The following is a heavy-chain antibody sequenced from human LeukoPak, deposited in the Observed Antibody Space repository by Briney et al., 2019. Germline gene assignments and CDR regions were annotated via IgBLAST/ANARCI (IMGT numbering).Heavy chain of an antibody. CDR1: GGSFSGYY. J-gene: IGHJ6*03. CDR3: ARDLEERMYSSSAWYYYMDV. CDR2: INHSGST. Sequence: SETLSLTCAVYGGSFSGYYWSWIRQPPGKGLEWIGEINHSGSTNYNPSLKSRVTISVDTSKNQFSLKLSSVTAADTAVYYCARDLEERMYSSSAWYYYMDVWGKGTTVTVSS. V-gene: IGHV4-34*01. D-gene: IGHD6-6*01.